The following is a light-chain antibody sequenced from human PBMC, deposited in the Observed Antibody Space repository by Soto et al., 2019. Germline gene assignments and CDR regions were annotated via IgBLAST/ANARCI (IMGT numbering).Light chain of an antibody. V-gene: IGLV2-11*01. J-gene: IGLJ1*01. Sequence: QSVLTQPRSVSGSPGQSVAISCTGTSSDVGGYNYVSWYQQHPGKALKLMIYDVNKRPSGVPDRFSGSKSGNTASLTISGLQAEDEADYYCCSFAGDPYVFGTGTKVTVL. CDR2: DVN. CDR3: CSFAGDPYV. CDR1: SSDVGGYNY.